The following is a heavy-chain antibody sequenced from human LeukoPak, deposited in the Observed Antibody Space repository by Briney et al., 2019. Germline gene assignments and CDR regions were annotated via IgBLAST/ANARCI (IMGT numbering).Heavy chain of an antibody. CDR3: AKDDWGDCSGGSCAIGDY. D-gene: IGHD2-15*01. J-gene: IGHJ4*02. V-gene: IGHV3-23*01. Sequence: GGPLRLSCAASGFTFSSYAMSWVRQAPGKGLEWVSAISGSGGSTYYADSVKGRFTISRDNSKNTLYLQMSSLRAEDTAVYYCAKDDWGDCSGGSCAIGDYWGQGTLVTVSS. CDR2: ISGSGGST. CDR1: GFTFSSYA.